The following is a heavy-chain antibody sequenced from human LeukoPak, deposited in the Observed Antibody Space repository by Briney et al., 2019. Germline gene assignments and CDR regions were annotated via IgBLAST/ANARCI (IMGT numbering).Heavy chain of an antibody. D-gene: IGHD2-2*01. V-gene: IGHV3-23*01. Sequence: GGSLRLSWAASGFTFSSCAMSWVRQAPGKGLEWVSAISGSGGRTYYADSVKGRFTISRDNSKNTLYLQMNSLRAEDTAVYYCARHPEPGYCSSTSCHESYFDYWGQGTLVTVSS. CDR3: ARHPEPGYCSSTSCHESYFDY. CDR1: GFTFSSCA. CDR2: ISGSGGRT. J-gene: IGHJ4*02.